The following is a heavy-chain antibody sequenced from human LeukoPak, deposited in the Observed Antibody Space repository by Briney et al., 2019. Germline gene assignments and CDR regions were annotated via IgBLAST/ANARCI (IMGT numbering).Heavy chain of an antibody. D-gene: IGHD6-6*01. CDR2: IYYSGST. CDR3: ARTYSSSSSYSDF. J-gene: IGHJ4*02. V-gene: IGHV4-59*01. CDR1: GGSISSYY. Sequence: SETLSLTCTVSGGSISSYYWSWIRQSPGKGLEWIGYIYYSGSTNYNASLKSRVTISVEKSKNQFSLNLTSVTAADTAVYYCARTYSSSSSYSDFWGQGTLVTVSS.